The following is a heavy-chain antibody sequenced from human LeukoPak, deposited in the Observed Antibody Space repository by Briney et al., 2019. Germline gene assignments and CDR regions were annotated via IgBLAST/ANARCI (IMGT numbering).Heavy chain of an antibody. CDR3: ARVYYGSGSYLILDAFDI. V-gene: IGHV1-46*01. Sequence: ASVKVSCKAFGYTFTSNYMHWVRQAPGQGPEWMGVISPSGGSTTYAQKFQGRVTLTRDMSTSTDYLELSSLRSDDTAVYYCARVYYGSGSYLILDAFDIWGQGTMVTVSS. CDR2: ISPSGGST. CDR1: GYTFTSNY. D-gene: IGHD3-10*01. J-gene: IGHJ3*02.